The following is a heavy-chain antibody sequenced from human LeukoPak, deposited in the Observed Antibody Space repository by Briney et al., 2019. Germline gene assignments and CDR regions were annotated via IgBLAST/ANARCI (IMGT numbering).Heavy chain of an antibody. CDR1: VYSLPSYG. V-gene: IGHV1-8*01. CDR3: AKANPFDY. J-gene: IGHJ4*02. Sequence: ASVKVSCMPSVYSLPSYGISWVRQATRQGLEWMGWMNLNRCNTGYAQKSQGRVTVTRNTSINAAYMELNSLRSEDTAVYYCAKANPFDYWGQGTLVTVSS. CDR2: MNLNRCNT.